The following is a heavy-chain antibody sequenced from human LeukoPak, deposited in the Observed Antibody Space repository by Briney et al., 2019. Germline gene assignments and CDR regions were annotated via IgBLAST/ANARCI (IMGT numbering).Heavy chain of an antibody. Sequence: GASVKVSFKASGFTFTSSAVQWVRQARGQRLAWIGWIVVGSGNTNYAQKFQERVTITMGMSTSTAYMELSSLRSEDTAVYYCAAEELVPTSGYWGQGTLVTVSS. CDR1: GFTFTSSA. CDR3: AAEELVPTSGY. D-gene: IGHD2-8*02. V-gene: IGHV1-58*01. CDR2: IVVGSGNT. J-gene: IGHJ4*02.